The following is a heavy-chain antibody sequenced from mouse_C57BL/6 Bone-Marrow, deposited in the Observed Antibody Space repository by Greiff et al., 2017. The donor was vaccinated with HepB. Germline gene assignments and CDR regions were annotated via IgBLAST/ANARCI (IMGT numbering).Heavy chain of an antibody. J-gene: IGHJ3*01. CDR1: GFNIKDDY. Sequence: EVQLQQSGAELVRPGASVKLSCTASGFNIKDDYMHWVKQRPEQGLEWIGWIDPENGDTEYASKFQGKATITADTSSNTAYLQLSSLTSEDTAVYYCTTRSNWGCAYWGQGTLVTVSA. CDR3: TTRSNWGCAY. V-gene: IGHV14-4*01. CDR2: IDPENGDT. D-gene: IGHD4-1*01.